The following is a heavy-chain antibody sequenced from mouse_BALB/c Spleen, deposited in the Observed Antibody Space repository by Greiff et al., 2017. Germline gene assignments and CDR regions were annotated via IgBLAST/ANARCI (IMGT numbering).Heavy chain of an antibody. Sequence: EVKVEESGGGLVQPGGSRKLSCAASGFTFSSFGMHWVRQAPEKGLEWVAYISSGSSTIYYADTVKGRFTISRDNPKNTLFLQMTSLRSEDTAMYYCARWWLRRGFDYWGQGTTLTVSS. J-gene: IGHJ2*01. CDR3: ARWWLRRGFDY. CDR1: GFTFSSFG. D-gene: IGHD2-2*01. V-gene: IGHV5-17*02. CDR2: ISSGSSTI.